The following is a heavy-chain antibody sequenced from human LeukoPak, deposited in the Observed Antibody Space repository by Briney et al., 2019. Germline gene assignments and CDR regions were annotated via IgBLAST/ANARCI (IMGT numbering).Heavy chain of an antibody. J-gene: IGHJ4*02. CDR3: AKDRARGGTTDFDY. CDR1: GFTFNDYY. D-gene: IGHD1-7*01. V-gene: IGHV3-11*04. Sequence: GGSLRLSCAASGFTFNDYYMSWIRQVPGKGLEWVSYISSSGGSINYADSVKGRFTISRDNAKNSLYLQMNSLRAEDTAVYYCAKDRARGGTTDFDYWGQGTLVTVSS. CDR2: ISSSGGSI.